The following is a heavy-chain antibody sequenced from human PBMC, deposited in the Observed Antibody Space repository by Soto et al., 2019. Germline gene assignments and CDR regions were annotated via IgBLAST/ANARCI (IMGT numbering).Heavy chain of an antibody. D-gene: IGHD6-19*01. CDR3: AKVHRWSSGWYYFDY. CDR2: ISGSGGST. V-gene: IGHV3-23*01. CDR1: GFTFSSYA. J-gene: IGHJ4*02. Sequence: GGSLRLSCAASGFTFSSYAMSWVRQAPGKGLEWVSAISGSGGSTYYADSVKGRFTISRDNSKNTLYLQMNSLRAEDTAVYYCAKVHRWSSGWYYFDYWGQGTLVTVSS.